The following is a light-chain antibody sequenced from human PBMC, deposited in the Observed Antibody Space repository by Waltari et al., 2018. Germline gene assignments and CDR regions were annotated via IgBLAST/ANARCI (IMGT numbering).Light chain of an antibody. CDR3: CSYAGSSTFYV. Sequence: QSALTQPASVSGSPGQSITISCTGTSSDVGSYNLVSWYQQHPGKAPKLMIYEGSKRPSGVSKRCSGSKSGNTASLTISGLQAEDEADYYCCSYAGSSTFYVFGTGTKVTVL. V-gene: IGLV2-23*01. J-gene: IGLJ1*01. CDR2: EGS. CDR1: SSDVGSYNL.